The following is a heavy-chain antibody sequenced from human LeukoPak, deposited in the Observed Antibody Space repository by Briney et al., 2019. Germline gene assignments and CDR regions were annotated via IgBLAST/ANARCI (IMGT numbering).Heavy chain of an antibody. V-gene: IGHV4-34*01. J-gene: IGHJ4*02. Sequence: PSETLSLTCAVYGGSFSGYYWSWIRQPPGKGLEWIGEINHSGSTNYNPSLKSRVTISVDTSKNQFSLKLSSVTAADTAVYYCARELSNLPYFDYWGQGTLVTVSS. CDR3: ARELSNLPYFDY. CDR1: GGSFSGYY. D-gene: IGHD4-4*01. CDR2: INHSGST.